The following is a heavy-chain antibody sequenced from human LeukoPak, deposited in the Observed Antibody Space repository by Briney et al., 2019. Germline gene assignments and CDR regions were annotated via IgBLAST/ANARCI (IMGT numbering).Heavy chain of an antibody. CDR1: GFTFSSYA. CDR2: ISYDESNK. CDR3: ARASMVLYYFDY. V-gene: IGHV3-30*04. Sequence: GGSLRLSCAASGFTFSSYAMHWVRQAPGKGLEWVAVISYDESNKYYADSVKGRFTISRDNSKNTLYLQMNSLRAEDTAVYYCARASMVLYYFDYWGQGTLVTVSS. J-gene: IGHJ4*02. D-gene: IGHD2/OR15-2a*01.